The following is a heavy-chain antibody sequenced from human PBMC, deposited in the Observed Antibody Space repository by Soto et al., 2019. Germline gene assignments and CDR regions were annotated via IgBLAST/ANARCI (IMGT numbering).Heavy chain of an antibody. CDR2: ITGNSGTR. CDR1: GFTFSTYS. Sequence: EVQVVESGGGLVRRGGSLRLSCAASGFTFSTYSMNWVRQAPGKGPEWVAYITGNSGTRYYADSVKGRFTISRDNAKNSLYLQMNSLRAEDTAVYYCATDDFWSGSYYFDYWGQGTLVTVSS. J-gene: IGHJ4*02. CDR3: ATDDFWSGSYYFDY. D-gene: IGHD3-3*01. V-gene: IGHV3-48*01.